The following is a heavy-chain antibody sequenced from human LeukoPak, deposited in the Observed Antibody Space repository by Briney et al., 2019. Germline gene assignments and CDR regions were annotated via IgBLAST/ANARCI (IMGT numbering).Heavy chain of an antibody. CDR2: INHDGSST. CDR1: GFTFTTFW. Sequence: PGGSLRLSCATSGFTFTTFWMHWVRQAPGKGLVWVSRINHDGSSTNYADSVKGRFTISRDNAKNTVYLQMNSLRAEDTAVYYCVRDPDYGVLYFVWSKGTTVTVSS. CDR3: VRDPDYGVLYFV. J-gene: IGHJ6*04. D-gene: IGHD4/OR15-4a*01. V-gene: IGHV3-74*01.